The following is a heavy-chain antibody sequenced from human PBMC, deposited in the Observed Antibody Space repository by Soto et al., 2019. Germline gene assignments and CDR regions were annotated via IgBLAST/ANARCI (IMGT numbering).Heavy chain of an antibody. CDR3: ARQDRGWYVRDHYGMDV. J-gene: IGHJ6*02. Sequence: EVQLVQSGAEVKKPGESLRISCKASGYSFATYWIGWVRRVPGKGLEWMGIIYPGDSDTRYSPSFQGQVTISADKSTRTGYLQWSSLKASDTAMYYCARQDRGWYVRDHYGMDVWGQGTTVTVSS. V-gene: IGHV5-51*01. D-gene: IGHD6-19*01. CDR1: GYSFATYW. CDR2: IYPGDSDT.